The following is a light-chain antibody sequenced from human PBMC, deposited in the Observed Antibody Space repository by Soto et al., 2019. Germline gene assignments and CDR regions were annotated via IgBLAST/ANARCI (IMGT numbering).Light chain of an antibody. CDR1: SSNIGAGYD. V-gene: IGLV1-40*01. CDR2: GNF. CDR3: QSYESSLRARV. Sequence: QSVLTQPPSVSGAPGQRVTISCTGSSSNIGAGYDVHWYQQLPGTAPKLLIYGNFNRPSGFPDRFSGSKSGTSASLAITGLQAEDEADYYCQSYESSLRARVCGGGTKLTVL. J-gene: IGLJ3*02.